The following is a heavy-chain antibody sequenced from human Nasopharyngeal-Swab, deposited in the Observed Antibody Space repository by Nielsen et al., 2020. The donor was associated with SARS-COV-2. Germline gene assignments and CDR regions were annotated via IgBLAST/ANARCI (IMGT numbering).Heavy chain of an antibody. Sequence: SVKVSCKASGGTFSSYAISWVRQVPGQGLEWMGGIIPIFGTANYAQKFQGRVTITADESTSTAYMELSSLRSEDTAVYYCARDRGAVARNYYYYGMDVWGQGTTVTVSS. V-gene: IGHV1-69*13. CDR2: IIPIFGTA. D-gene: IGHD6-19*01. J-gene: IGHJ6*02. CDR3: ARDRGAVARNYYYYGMDV. CDR1: GGTFSSYA.